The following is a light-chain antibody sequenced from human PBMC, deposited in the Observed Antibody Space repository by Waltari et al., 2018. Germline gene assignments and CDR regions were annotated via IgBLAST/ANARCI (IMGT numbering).Light chain of an antibody. CDR2: EDT. CDR3: CSYAGSSPHVV. CDR1: SSDVGSYNL. V-gene: IGLV2-23*01. J-gene: IGLJ2*01. Sequence: QSALTQPASVSGSPGQSITISCTGTSSDVGSYNLVSWYQQHPGKAPILMICEDTKRPQGVSDRFACSKSGNTASLTISGLQAEDEADYYCCSYAGSSPHVVFGGGTKLTVL.